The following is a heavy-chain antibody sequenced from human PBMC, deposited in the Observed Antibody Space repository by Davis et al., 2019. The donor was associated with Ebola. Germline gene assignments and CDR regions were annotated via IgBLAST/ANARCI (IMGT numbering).Heavy chain of an antibody. Sequence: PGGSLRLSCAASGFSASESYINWVRQAPGQGLEWVSIIYKGGSTYYTESVKGRFTISRDISRNAVYLQMDSLRTEDTAVYYCAMTPPGWNYFQSWGQGTLVTVSS. V-gene: IGHV3-53*05. CDR2: IYKGGST. CDR1: GFSASESY. CDR3: AMTPPGWNYFQS. D-gene: IGHD3-10*01. J-gene: IGHJ5*02.